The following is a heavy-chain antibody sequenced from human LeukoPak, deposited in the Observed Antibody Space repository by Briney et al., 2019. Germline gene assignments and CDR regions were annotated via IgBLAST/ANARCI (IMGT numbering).Heavy chain of an antibody. CDR1: GGSISSYY. J-gene: IGHJ4*02. D-gene: IGHD3-22*01. Sequence: SETLSLTCTVSGGSISSYYWSWIRQPPGKGLEWIGYIYYSGSTNYNPSLKSRVTISVDTSKNQFSLKLSSVTAADTAVYYCARLKDYYDSSGYYYGSFDYWGQGTLVTVSS. CDR2: IYYSGST. V-gene: IGHV4-59*08. CDR3: ARLKDYYDSSGYYYGSFDY.